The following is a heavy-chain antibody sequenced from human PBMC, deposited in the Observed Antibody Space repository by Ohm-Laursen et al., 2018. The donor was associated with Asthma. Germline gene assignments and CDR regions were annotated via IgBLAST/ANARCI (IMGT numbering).Heavy chain of an antibody. CDR1: GGSFSGYY. CDR3: TTDLPVDILTGYTYYFDY. Sequence: GTLSLTCAVYGGSFSGYYWSWVRQAPGKGLEWVGRIKSKTDGGTTDYAAPVKGRFTISRDDSKNTLYLQMNSLKTEDTAVYYCTTDLPVDILTGYTYYFDYWGQGTLVTVSS. D-gene: IGHD3-9*01. J-gene: IGHJ4*02. CDR2: IKSKTDGGTT. V-gene: IGHV3-15*01.